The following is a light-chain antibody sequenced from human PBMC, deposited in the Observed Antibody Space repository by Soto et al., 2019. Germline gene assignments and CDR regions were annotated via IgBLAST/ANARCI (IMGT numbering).Light chain of an antibody. CDR3: ATWDDSLNGVV. J-gene: IGLJ2*01. Sequence: QSVLTQAPSTSGTPGQRVSISCYASSSNIGSNTVNWYQQFPGTAPKLVIYSNNQRASGVPDRFSGSKSGTSASLAISGLHSEDEAGYYCATWDDSLNGVVFGGGTQLTVL. CDR1: SSNIGSNT. V-gene: IGLV1-44*01. CDR2: SNN.